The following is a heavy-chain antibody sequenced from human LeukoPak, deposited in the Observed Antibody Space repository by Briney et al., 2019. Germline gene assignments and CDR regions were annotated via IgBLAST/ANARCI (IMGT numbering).Heavy chain of an antibody. CDR2: ISSSSTI. CDR3: TRDSPPDY. V-gene: IGHV3-48*01. Sequence: GGSLRFSCAASGFIFGTYSMNWVRQAPGKGLEWVSYISSSSTIYYADSVKGRFTISRDNAKNSLYLQMNSLRAEDTAIYYCTRDSPPDYWGQGTLVTVSS. J-gene: IGHJ4*02. CDR1: GFIFGTYS.